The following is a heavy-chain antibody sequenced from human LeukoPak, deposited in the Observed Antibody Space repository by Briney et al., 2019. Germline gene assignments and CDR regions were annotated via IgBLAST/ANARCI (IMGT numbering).Heavy chain of an antibody. CDR1: GFTFSSYA. D-gene: IGHD3-9*01. CDR3: AKAREDLRRYFDWLADY. Sequence: PGGSLRLSCAASGFTFSSYAMSWVRQAPGKGLEWVSANSGSGGSTYYADSVKGRFTVSRDNSKNTLYLQMNSLRAEDTAVYYCAKAREDLRRYFDWLADYWGQGTLVTVSS. J-gene: IGHJ4*02. V-gene: IGHV3-23*01. CDR2: NSGSGGST.